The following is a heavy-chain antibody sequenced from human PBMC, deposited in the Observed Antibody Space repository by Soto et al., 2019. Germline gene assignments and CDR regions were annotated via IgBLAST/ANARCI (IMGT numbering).Heavy chain of an antibody. D-gene: IGHD6-19*01. CDR2: ITADGSNT. CDR1: GFTFSNYA. J-gene: IGHJ3*02. CDR3: AKTTDGWFSAFEI. Sequence: SLRLSCAASGFTFSNYAMHWVRQAPGKGLEWVTGITADGSNTYYADSVKGRFSISRDNSKNTVSLHMNSLRAEDTALYYCAKTTDGWFSAFEIWGQGTVVTVSS. V-gene: IGHV3-30-3*02.